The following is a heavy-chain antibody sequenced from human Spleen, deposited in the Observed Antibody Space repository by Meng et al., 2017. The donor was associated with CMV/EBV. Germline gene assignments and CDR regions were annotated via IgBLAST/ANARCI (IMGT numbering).Heavy chain of an antibody. CDR1: GGSFSGYY. CDR2: INHSGST. CDR3: ARITMVRGVILRIDP. J-gene: IGHJ5*02. Sequence: YGGSFSGYYWSWIRQPPGKGLEWIGEINHSGSTNYNPSLKSRVTISVDTSKNQFSLKLSSVTAADTAVYYCARITMVRGVILRIDPWGQGTLVTVSS. V-gene: IGHV4-34*01. D-gene: IGHD3-10*01.